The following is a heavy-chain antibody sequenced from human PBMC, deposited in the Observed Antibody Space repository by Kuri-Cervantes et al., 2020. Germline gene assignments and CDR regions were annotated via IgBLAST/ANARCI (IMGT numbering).Heavy chain of an antibody. D-gene: IGHD6-19*01. CDR1: GFTFSSYA. Sequence: GGSLRLSCAASGFTFSSYAMHWVRQAPGKGLEWVAVISYDGSNKYYADSVKGRFTISRDNSKNTLYLQMNSLRAEDTALYYRATITTGVAVAGGGGYFDYWGQGTLVTVSS. J-gene: IGHJ4*02. V-gene: IGHV3-30-3*01. CDR3: ATITTGVAVAGGGGYFDY. CDR2: ISYDGSNK.